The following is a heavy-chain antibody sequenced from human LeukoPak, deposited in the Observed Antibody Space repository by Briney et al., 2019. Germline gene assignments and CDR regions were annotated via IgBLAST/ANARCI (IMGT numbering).Heavy chain of an antibody. CDR3: ARLMYDYVWGTYPLNY. CDR2: IKQDESEK. Sequence: GGSLGLSCAASGFNLSSYWMTWVRQAPGKGLEWVANIKQDESEKYYVDSVRGRFTISRDNAKNSLYLQMNSLRAEDTAVYYCARLMYDYVWGTYPLNYWGQGTLVTVSS. J-gene: IGHJ4*02. D-gene: IGHD3-16*01. V-gene: IGHV3-7*05. CDR1: GFNLSSYW.